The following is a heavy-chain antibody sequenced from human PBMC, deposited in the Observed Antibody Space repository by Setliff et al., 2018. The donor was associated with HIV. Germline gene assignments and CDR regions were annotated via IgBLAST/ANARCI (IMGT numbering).Heavy chain of an antibody. J-gene: IGHJ4*02. Sequence: GGSLRLSCAASGFTFSYYSMHWVRQAPGKGLEWISFMSSYRTSMTHYADSVKGRFTVSRDNAKNSLYLQMNSLRAEDTAVYYCARGEPTILIEPAAFFDYWGQGTLVTVSS. V-gene: IGHV3-48*01. D-gene: IGHD2-2*01. CDR1: GFTFSYYS. CDR2: MSSYRTSMT. CDR3: ARGEPTILIEPAAFFDY.